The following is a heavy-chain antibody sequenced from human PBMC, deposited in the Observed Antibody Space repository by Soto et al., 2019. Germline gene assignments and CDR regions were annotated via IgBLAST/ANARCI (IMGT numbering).Heavy chain of an antibody. CDR1: GGSIIPYY. D-gene: IGHD2-15*01. V-gene: IGHV4-59*08. Sequence: SETLSLTCTVSGGSIIPYYWGWIRQPPWKGLELIGYIYYSGSTNYNPSLKSRVTISVDASKNQFSLKLSSVTAADTAVYYCARGYCNGGTCYSRFFDYWGQGTLVT. CDR3: ARGYCNGGTCYSRFFDY. J-gene: IGHJ4*02. CDR2: IYYSGST.